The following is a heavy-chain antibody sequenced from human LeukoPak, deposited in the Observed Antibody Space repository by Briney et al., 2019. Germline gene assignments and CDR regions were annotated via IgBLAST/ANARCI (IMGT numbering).Heavy chain of an antibody. D-gene: IGHD1-26*01. CDR3: ARIRREPKDYYYYYMDV. CDR2: IYTSGST. J-gene: IGHJ6*03. CDR1: GGSISSGSYY. V-gene: IGHV4-61*02. Sequence: SETLSLTCTVSGGSISSGSYYCSWIRQPAGKGLEWIGRIYTSGSTNYNPSLKSRVTISVDTSKNQFSLKLSSVTAADTAVYYCARIRREPKDYYYYYMDVWGKGTTVTVSS.